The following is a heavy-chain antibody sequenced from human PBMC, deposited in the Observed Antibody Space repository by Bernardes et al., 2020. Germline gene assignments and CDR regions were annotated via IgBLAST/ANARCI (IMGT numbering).Heavy chain of an antibody. J-gene: IGHJ4*02. CDR2: IQQDGSEK. CDR1: GFTFSSYW. D-gene: IGHD3-22*01. V-gene: IGHV3-7*03. Sequence: GGSLRLSCAASGFTFSSYWMSWVRQAPGKGLEWVANIQQDGSEKYYVDSVKGRFTISRDNAKNSLYLQMNSLRAEDTAVYYCASSITMIVVVTEYYFDYWGQGTLVTVSS. CDR3: ASSITMIVVVTEYYFDY.